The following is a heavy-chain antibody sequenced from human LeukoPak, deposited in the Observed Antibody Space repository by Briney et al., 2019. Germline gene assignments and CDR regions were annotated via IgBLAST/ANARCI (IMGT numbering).Heavy chain of an antibody. J-gene: IGHJ5*02. D-gene: IGHD2-2*02. V-gene: IGHV5-51*01. CDR1: GCIFTSYW. CDR2: INPGDSDT. CDR3: ARLADIVVIPAAIWGFNWFDP. Sequence: GESLQISCKGSGCIFTSYWIGWGRQLPGKGVEWMGIINPGDSDTRYSPSFQGQVTFSDEKSNSTAYLQWTSLKASDTAIYYCARLADIVVIPAAIWGFNWFDPWGQGTLVTVSS.